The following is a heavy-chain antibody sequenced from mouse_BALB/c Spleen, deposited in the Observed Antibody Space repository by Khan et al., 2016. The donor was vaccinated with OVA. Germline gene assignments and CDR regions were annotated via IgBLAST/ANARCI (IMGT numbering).Heavy chain of an antibody. J-gene: IGHJ2*01. D-gene: IGHD3-2*02. CDR2: IYPGTDNT. CDR1: GYIFTNYW. Sequence: VQLQESGAELVRPGASVKLSCKTSGYIFTNYWIHWIKQRSGQGLEWIARIYPGTDNTYYDEKLKDKATLTADKSSSTAYMQLSSLESEDSAVYFCAREEALYYFDYWGQGTTLTVSS. V-gene: IGHV1-76*01. CDR3: AREEALYYFDY.